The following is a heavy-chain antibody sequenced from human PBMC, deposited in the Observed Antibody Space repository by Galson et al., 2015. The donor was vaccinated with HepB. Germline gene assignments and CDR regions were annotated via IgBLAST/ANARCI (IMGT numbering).Heavy chain of an antibody. J-gene: IGHJ3*02. CDR2: IYPGDSDT. V-gene: IGHV5-51*01. Sequence: QSGVEVKKPGESLKISCKGFGYSFTSCWIGWVRQMPGKGLEWMGIIYPGDSDTRYSPSFQGQVTISADKSISPAYLQWSSLKASDTAMYYCARHSDYGGNSLYAFDIWGQGTMVTVSS. CDR1: GYSFTSCW. D-gene: IGHD4-23*01. CDR3: ARHSDYGGNSLYAFDI.